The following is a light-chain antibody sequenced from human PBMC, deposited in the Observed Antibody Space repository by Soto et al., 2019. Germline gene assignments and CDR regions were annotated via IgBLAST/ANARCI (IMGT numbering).Light chain of an antibody. CDR1: QGIGSY. CDR2: DAS. Sequence: DVQLTQSPSFLSASAGYRVSITSRSSQGIGSYLAWYQQKPGRAPKLLMYDASTLQSGVPSRFSGSGSGTEFTLTISSLQPEDFATYYCQQLYSFPLTFGGGTKVDIK. V-gene: IGKV1-9*01. J-gene: IGKJ4*01. CDR3: QQLYSFPLT.